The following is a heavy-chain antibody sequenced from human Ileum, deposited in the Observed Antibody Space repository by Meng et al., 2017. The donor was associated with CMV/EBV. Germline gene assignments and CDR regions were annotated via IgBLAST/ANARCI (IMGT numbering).Heavy chain of an antibody. V-gene: IGHV3-11*05. CDR3: VKGHTMINP. CDR2: ISPTGTDT. D-gene: IGHD3-16*01. J-gene: IGHJ5*02. CDR1: GFIFSDYY. Sequence: QVQLEGAGGGLVEPGGSLRLSCAASGFIFSDYYMTWIREAPGKGLEWVSYISPTGTDTNYADSVKGRFTISRDNAKKSLFLQMSSLTAEDTAVYYCVKGHTMINPWGQGTLVTVSS.